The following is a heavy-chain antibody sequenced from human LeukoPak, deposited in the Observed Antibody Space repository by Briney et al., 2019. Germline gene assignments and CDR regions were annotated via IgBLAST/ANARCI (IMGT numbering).Heavy chain of an antibody. D-gene: IGHD3-22*01. J-gene: IGHJ5*02. Sequence: SETLSLTCTVSGGSISSGSYYWSWIRQPAGKGPEWIGRIYTSGSTNYNPSLKSRVTISVDTSKNQFSLKLSSVTAADTAVYYCARDGTYYYDSSGYYYQYSWFDPWGQGTLVTVSS. CDR3: ARDGTYYYDSSGYYYQYSWFDP. CDR2: IYTSGST. V-gene: IGHV4-61*02. CDR1: GGSISSGSYY.